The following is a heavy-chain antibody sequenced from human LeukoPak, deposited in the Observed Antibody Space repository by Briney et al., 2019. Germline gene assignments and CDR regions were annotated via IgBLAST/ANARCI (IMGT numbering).Heavy chain of an antibody. CDR1: GGTFSSYA. CDR2: IIPIFGTA. D-gene: IGHD1-26*01. J-gene: IGHJ6*03. V-gene: IGHV1-69*06. CDR3: ARVYGGSYYYYYYMDV. Sequence: SVKVSCKASGGTFSSYAISWVRQAPGQGLEWMGGIIPIFGTANYAQKFQGRVTITADKSTSTAYIELSSLRSEDTAVYYCARVYGGSYYYYYYMDVWGKGTTVTVSS.